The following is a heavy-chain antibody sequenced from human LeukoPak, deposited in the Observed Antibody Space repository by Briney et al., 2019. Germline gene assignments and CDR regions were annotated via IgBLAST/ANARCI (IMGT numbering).Heavy chain of an antibody. CDR2: FDPEDGET. CDR3: ATESYGSGSSGAFDI. D-gene: IGHD3-10*01. V-gene: IGHV1-24*01. J-gene: IGHJ3*02. Sequence: ASVKVSCKVSGYTLTELSMHWVRQAPGKRLEWMGGFDPEDGETIYAQKFQGRVTMTEDTSTDTAYMELSSLRSEDTAVYYCATESYGSGSSGAFDILGQGTMVTVSS. CDR1: GYTLTELS.